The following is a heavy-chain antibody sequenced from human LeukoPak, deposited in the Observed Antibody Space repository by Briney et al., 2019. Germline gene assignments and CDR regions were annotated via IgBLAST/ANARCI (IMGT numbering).Heavy chain of an antibody. J-gene: IGHJ4*02. Sequence: PGGSLRLSCAASVFTFIDHWMSWVRQAPGKGPEWVASIKQDGSERYYVDSVKGRFTISRDNAKNSLYLQMNSLRAEDTAVYYCARAGWWGQGTLVTVSS. CDR2: IKQDGSER. CDR1: VFTFIDHW. D-gene: IGHD6-19*01. V-gene: IGHV3-7*01. CDR3: ARAGW.